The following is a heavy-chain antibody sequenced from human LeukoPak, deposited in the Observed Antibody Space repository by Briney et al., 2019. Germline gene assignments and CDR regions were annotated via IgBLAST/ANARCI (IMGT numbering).Heavy chain of an antibody. D-gene: IGHD3-3*01. Sequence: GGSLRLSCAASGVTFTNYNMNWVRQAPGKGLEWVSYISSTNSTTYYAALVKGRFTISRDNAKNSLYLQMNSLGAEDTAVYYCASQLSAIFAERCWAFDIWGQGAMVTVSS. V-gene: IGHV3-48*01. CDR3: ASQLSAIFAERCWAFDI. CDR1: GVTFTNYN. CDR2: ISSTNSTT. J-gene: IGHJ3*02.